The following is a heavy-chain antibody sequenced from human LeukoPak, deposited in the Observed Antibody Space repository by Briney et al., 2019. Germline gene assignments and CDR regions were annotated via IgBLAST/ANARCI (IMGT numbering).Heavy chain of an antibody. CDR2: IIPIFGTA. CDR3: ARDRNYYDSSGYYLD. D-gene: IGHD3-22*01. Sequence: GASVKVSCKASGGTFSSYAISWVRQAPGQGLEWMGRIIPIFGTANYAQKFQGRVTITTDESTSTAYMELSSLGSEDTAVYYCARDRNYYDSSGYYLDWGQGTLVTVSS. V-gene: IGHV1-69*05. CDR1: GGTFSSYA. J-gene: IGHJ4*02.